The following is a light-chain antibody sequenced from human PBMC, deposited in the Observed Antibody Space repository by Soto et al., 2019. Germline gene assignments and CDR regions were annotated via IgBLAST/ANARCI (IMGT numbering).Light chain of an antibody. CDR2: KAS. Sequence: DIQMTQSPSTLSAFVGDTVTITCRASQTINNWLAWYQQKPGKAPKLLIYKASSLESGVPSKFSGSGSGTEFTLTISGLQPDDFATYYCQQYDTFSHTFGQGTKLEIK. CDR3: QQYDTFSHT. CDR1: QTINNW. J-gene: IGKJ2*01. V-gene: IGKV1-5*03.